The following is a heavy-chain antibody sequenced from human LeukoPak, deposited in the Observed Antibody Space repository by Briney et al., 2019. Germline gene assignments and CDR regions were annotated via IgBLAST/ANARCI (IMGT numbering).Heavy chain of an antibody. V-gene: IGHV4-39*07. CDR1: GGSISSSGYY. CDR2: IYYTGST. J-gene: IGHJ4*02. Sequence: SETLSLTCSVSGGSISSSGYYWGWIRQPPGKGLEWIGTIYYTGSTYYNASLKSRLTISVDTSKSQLSLKLNSVTAADTAVYYCARIMTGYNSGPRLDYWGQGTLVTVSS. CDR3: ARIMTGYNSGPRLDY. D-gene: IGHD6-19*01.